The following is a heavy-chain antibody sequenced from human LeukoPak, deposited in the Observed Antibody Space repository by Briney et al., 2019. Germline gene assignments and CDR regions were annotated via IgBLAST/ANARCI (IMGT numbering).Heavy chain of an antibody. D-gene: IGHD3-10*01. Sequence: PSETLSLTCTVSGGSIGTYYWNWIRQPPGKGLEWIGNIYYSGSTNYNPSLKSRVTISVDTSKNQFSLKLSSVTAADTAVYYCAQGRTLDAFNIWGQGTMVTVSS. J-gene: IGHJ3*02. CDR1: GGSIGTYY. CDR3: AQGRTLDAFNI. V-gene: IGHV4-59*01. CDR2: IYYSGST.